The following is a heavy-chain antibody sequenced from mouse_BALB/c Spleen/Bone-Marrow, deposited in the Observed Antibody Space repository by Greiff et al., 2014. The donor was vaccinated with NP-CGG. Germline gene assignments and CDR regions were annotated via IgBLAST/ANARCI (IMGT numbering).Heavy chain of an antibody. CDR2: IDPANGNT. J-gene: IGHJ2*01. CDR1: GFNIKDTY. D-gene: IGHD1-1*01. CDR3: ANYYYGSHFDY. Sequence: VQLKESGAALVKPGASVKLSCTASGFNIKDTYMHWVKQRPEQGLEWIGRIDPANGNTKYDPKFQGKATIIADTSSNTAYLQLSSLTSEDTAVYYCANYYYGSHFDYWGQGTTLTVSS. V-gene: IGHV14-3*02.